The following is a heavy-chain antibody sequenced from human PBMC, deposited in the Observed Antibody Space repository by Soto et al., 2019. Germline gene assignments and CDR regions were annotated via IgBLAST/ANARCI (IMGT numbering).Heavy chain of an antibody. CDR3: AKSPSYYGDFDY. CDR1: GFTFDDYA. Sequence: SLRLSCAASGFTFDDYAMHWVRQAPGKGLEWVSGISWNSGRKGYADSVKGRFTISRDNAKNSLYVQMNSLRVEDTALYYCAKSPSYYGDFDYWGQGTLVTVSS. CDR2: ISWNSGRK. J-gene: IGHJ4*02. D-gene: IGHD4-17*01. V-gene: IGHV3-9*01.